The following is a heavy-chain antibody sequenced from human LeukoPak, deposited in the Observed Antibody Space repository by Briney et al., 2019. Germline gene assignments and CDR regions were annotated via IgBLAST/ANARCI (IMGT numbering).Heavy chain of an antibody. CDR3: ARDANVDIVATITNEDAFDI. Sequence: ASVKVSCKASGYTFTSYDISWVRQATGQGLEWMGWMNPNSGNTGYAQKFQGRVTITRNTSISTAYMELSSLRSEDTAVYYCARDANVDIVATITNEDAFDIWGQGTMVTVSS. CDR1: GYTFTSYD. D-gene: IGHD5-12*01. V-gene: IGHV1-8*03. J-gene: IGHJ3*02. CDR2: MNPNSGNT.